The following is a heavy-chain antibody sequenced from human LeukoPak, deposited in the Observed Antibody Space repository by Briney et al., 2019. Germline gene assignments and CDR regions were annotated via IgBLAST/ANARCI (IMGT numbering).Heavy chain of an antibody. CDR1: GFTFSDYY. Sequence: GGSLRLSCAASGFTFSDYYMSWIRQAPGKGLEWVSYISSSSSYTNYADSVKGRFTISRDNAKNSLYLQMNSLRAEDTAVYYCARDGDRIAVVGQYYYYYGMDVWGKGTTVTVSS. D-gene: IGHD6-19*01. J-gene: IGHJ6*04. CDR2: ISSSSSYT. V-gene: IGHV3-11*06. CDR3: ARDGDRIAVVGQYYYYYGMDV.